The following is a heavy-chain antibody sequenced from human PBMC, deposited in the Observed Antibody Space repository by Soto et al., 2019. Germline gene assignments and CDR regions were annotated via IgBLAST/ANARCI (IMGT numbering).Heavy chain of an antibody. Sequence: QVQLVQSGAEVKNPGASVKVSCKTSGYTFTKYGVGWVRQAPGQGLEWMGWLSGSSGNANYAEKVQGRITLTTDTSTSTAYIELRSLRSDDTAVYYCAREMAGLGGEYDYWGQGPRVTVSS. CDR3: AREMAGLGGEYDY. CDR1: GYTFTKYG. CDR2: LSGSSGNA. D-gene: IGHD3-16*01. J-gene: IGHJ4*02. V-gene: IGHV1-18*01.